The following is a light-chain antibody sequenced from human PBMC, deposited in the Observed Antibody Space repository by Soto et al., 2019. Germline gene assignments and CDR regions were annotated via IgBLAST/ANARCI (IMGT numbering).Light chain of an antibody. J-gene: IGLJ2*01. CDR2: DVS. CDR3: SSYSSSSTHVV. CDR1: SSDVGDHNY. Sequence: QSVLTQPASVSGSPGQSITISCTGTSSDVGDHNYVSWYQQYPGKAPKLMIYDVSNRPSGVSNRFSASKSGNTASLTISGLQAEDEGDYYCSSYSSSSTHVVLGGGTKLTVL. V-gene: IGLV2-14*03.